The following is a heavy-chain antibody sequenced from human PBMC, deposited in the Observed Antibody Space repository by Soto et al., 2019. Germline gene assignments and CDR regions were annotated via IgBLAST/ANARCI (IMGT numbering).Heavy chain of an antibody. J-gene: IGHJ4*02. Sequence: GASVKVSWKASRYTFTSDAISRVRQAPGQGREWMGWISAYNGNTNYAQKLQGRVTMTTDTSTSTAYMELRSLRSDDTAVYYCARELPPSAYRGQGTLVTVSS. V-gene: IGHV1-18*01. CDR2: ISAYNGNT. D-gene: IGHD3-10*01. CDR1: RYTFTSDA. CDR3: ARELPPSAY.